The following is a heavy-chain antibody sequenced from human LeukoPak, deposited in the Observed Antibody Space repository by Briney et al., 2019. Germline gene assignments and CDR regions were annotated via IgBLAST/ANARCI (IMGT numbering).Heavy chain of an antibody. CDR3: VRDVSSGWAFDY. CDR1: GFTFNKYW. CDR2: VNQDGTQK. D-gene: IGHD6-19*01. J-gene: IGHJ4*01. Sequence: GGSLRLSCSASGFTFNKYWMGWIRQLPGQGLEWVANVNQDGTQKYYVDSVKGRFTNSRDNARNLLYLQMNSLRAEDTAVYYCVRDVSSGWAFDYWGHGTLVTVSS. V-gene: IGHV3-7*01.